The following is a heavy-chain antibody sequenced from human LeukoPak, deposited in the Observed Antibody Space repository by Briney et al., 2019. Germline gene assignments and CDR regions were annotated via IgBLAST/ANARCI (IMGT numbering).Heavy chain of an antibody. J-gene: IGHJ4*02. V-gene: IGHV1-2*02. CDR1: GYTFTDYY. CDR3: ARDRTERDFDY. Sequence: GASVKVSCKASGYTFTDYYMHWVRQAPGQGLEWMGWINPNSGGTNYAQKFQGRVIMTRDTSIRTAYMESSRLRSDDTAIYYCARDRTERDFDYWGQGTLVTVSS. CDR2: INPNSGGT.